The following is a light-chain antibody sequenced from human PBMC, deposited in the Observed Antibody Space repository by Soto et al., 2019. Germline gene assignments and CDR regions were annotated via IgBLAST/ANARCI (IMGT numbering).Light chain of an antibody. Sequence: EIVLTQSPGTLSLSPGERATLSCRASQSVSSTYLAWYQQKPGQAPRLLIYGASSRATGIPDRFSGSGSGTDFTLTINRLRAEYLAGYYCQRDGNAPLYCFGGGTELEIK. J-gene: IGKJ2*03. CDR3: QRDGNAPLYC. V-gene: IGKV3-20*01. CDR1: QSVSSTY. CDR2: GAS.